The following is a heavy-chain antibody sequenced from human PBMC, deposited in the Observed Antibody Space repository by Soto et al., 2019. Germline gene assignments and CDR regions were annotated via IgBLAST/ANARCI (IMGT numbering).Heavy chain of an antibody. CDR1: GFTLSNSV. CDR2: IAGNT. D-gene: IGHD1-1*01. J-gene: IGHJ4*02. Sequence: EVHLLQSGGGLVQPGGSLRLSCATSGFTLSNSVMSWVRQAPGKGLEWVSTIAGNTYYSDSVKGRFTISRDNSESTLYLQLNSLRAEDTAVYYCARKIDVPTGMLDHWGQGTLVTVSS. V-gene: IGHV3-23*01. CDR3: ARKIDVPTGMLDH.